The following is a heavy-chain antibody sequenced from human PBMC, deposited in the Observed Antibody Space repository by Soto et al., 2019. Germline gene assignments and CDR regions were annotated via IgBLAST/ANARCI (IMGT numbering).Heavy chain of an antibody. D-gene: IGHD6-13*01. CDR1: GYTFTSYY. CDR3: DGEQQLVLSPHFDY. Sequence: GASVKVSCKASGYTFTSYYMHWVRQAPGQGLEWMGIINPSGGSTSYAQKFQGRVTMTRDTSTSTVYMKLSSLRSEDTAVYYCDGEQQLVLSPHFDYWGQGTLVTVSS. CDR2: INPSGGST. V-gene: IGHV1-46*03. J-gene: IGHJ4*02.